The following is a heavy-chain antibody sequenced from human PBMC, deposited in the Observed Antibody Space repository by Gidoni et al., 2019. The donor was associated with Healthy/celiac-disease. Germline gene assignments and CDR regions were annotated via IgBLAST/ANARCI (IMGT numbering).Heavy chain of an antibody. CDR2: ISGSGGST. CDR1: GFTFSSYA. J-gene: IGHJ4*02. Sequence: EVQLLESGGGLVQPGGSLRLSCAASGFTFSSYAMSWVRQAPGKGLEWVSAISGSGGSTYYADSVKGRFTISRDNSKNTLYLQMNSLRAEDTAVYYCAKDRKRPGWLQVGFDYWGQGTLVTVSS. D-gene: IGHD5-12*01. CDR3: AKDRKRPGWLQVGFDY. V-gene: IGHV3-23*01.